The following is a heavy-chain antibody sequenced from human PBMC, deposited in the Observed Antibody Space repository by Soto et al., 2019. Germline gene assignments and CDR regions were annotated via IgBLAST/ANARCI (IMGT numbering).Heavy chain of an antibody. CDR3: ARLLSNIVVVPAATSSYYYYMDV. CDR2: IYYSGST. V-gene: IGHV4-59*08. D-gene: IGHD2-2*01. CDR1: GGSISSYY. Sequence: SETLSLTCTVSGGSISSYYWSWIRQPPGKGLEWIGYIYYSGSTNYNPSLKSRVTISVDTSKNQFSLKLSSVTAADTAVYYCARLLSNIVVVPAATSSYYYYMDVWGKGTTVTVSS. J-gene: IGHJ6*03.